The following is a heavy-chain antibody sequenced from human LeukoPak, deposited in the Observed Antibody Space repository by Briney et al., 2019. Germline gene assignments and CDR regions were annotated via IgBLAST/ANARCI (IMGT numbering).Heavy chain of an antibody. V-gene: IGHV1-24*01. D-gene: IGHD5-18*01. J-gene: IGHJ4*02. CDR2: FDPEDGET. CDR1: GYTLTELS. Sequence: GASVKVSCKVSGYTLTELSMHWERQAPGKGLEWMGGFDPEDGETVYAQKFQGRVTMTEDTSTDTAYMELSSLRSEDTAVYYCATGYSYGSYYFDYWGQGTLVTVST. CDR3: ATGYSYGSYYFDY.